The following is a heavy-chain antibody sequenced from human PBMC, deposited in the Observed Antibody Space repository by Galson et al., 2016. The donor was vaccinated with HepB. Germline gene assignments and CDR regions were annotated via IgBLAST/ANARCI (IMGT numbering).Heavy chain of an antibody. Sequence: SLRLSCAASGLTFSRYWMHWVRQAPGKGLEWVAVISYDGRNEYYGDSVKGRFTISRDNSKNSVYLQINSLRAEDTAVYYCAKGWVEWLVQDHFDHWGQGTLVTVSP. V-gene: IGHV3-30*18. J-gene: IGHJ4*02. D-gene: IGHD6-19*01. CDR1: GLTFSRYW. CDR2: ISYDGRNE. CDR3: AKGWVEWLVQDHFDH.